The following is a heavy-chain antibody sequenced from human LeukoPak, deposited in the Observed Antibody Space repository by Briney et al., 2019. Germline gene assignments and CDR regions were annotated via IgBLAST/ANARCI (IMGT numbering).Heavy chain of an antibody. CDR3: ARVSRGGSGSGAFDI. J-gene: IGHJ3*02. D-gene: IGHD3-10*01. CDR2: IYYGGST. Sequence: SETLSLTCTVSNGSISSYDSYWSWIRQAPGKGLDWIAYIYYGGSTDSTPSIKRGVTISVDTSKNQFSLRLTSVTAADTAVYYCARVSRGGSGSGAFDIWGQGTKVTVSS. V-gene: IGHV4-30-4*01. CDR1: NGSISSYDSY.